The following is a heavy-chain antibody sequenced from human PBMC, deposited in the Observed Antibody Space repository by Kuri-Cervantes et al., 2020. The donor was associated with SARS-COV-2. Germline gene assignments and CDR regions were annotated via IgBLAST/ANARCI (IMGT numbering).Heavy chain of an antibody. CDR1: GGTFGSYA. CDR3: VRQAQVANYNWFDP. Sequence: SVKVSCKASGGTFGSYAINWVRQVRGQGFEWMGGIIPVYGAPSYAQKFQGRVKLSADSSTNTAYMELSRLRFDDTAVYYCVRQAQVANYNWFDPWGQGTLVTVSS. J-gene: IGHJ5*02. CDR2: IIPVYGAP. V-gene: IGHV1-69*13. D-gene: IGHD5-12*01.